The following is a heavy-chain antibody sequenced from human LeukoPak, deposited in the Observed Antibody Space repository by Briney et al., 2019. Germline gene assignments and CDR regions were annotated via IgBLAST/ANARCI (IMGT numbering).Heavy chain of an antibody. J-gene: IGHJ6*03. CDR1: GFTFNNYN. CDR2: ITSSGTYI. CDR3: ARDPYSGNYGNYYYYYMDV. V-gene: IGHV3-21*01. Sequence: GGSLRLSCAASGFTFNNYNMNWVRQAPAKALEWVSAITSSGTYIFYADSVKVRFTISRDNAKNSLYLQMNSMGPEETAVYYCARDPYSGNYGNYYYYYMDVWGKGTTVTISS. D-gene: IGHD1-26*01.